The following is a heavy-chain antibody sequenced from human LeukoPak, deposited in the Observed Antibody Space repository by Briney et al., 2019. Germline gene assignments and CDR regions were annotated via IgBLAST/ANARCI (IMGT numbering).Heavy chain of an antibody. CDR2: IYLDWGST. V-gene: IGHV3-43*01. CDR1: GITLYDYY. CDR3: AKDLSNRIAAADLAPNWFDP. J-gene: IGHJ5*02. Sequence: GSLRLSCSAPGITLYDYYKDRVRPAPGEGLEWGSLIYLDWGSTYYADSVKGRFTISRDNSKNSLYLQMNSLRTEDTALYYCAKDLSNRIAAADLAPNWFDPWGQGTLVTVSS. D-gene: IGHD6-13*01.